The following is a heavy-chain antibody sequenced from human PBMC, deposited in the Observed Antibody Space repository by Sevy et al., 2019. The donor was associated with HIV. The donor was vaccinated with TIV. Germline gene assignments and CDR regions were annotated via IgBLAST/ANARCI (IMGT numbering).Heavy chain of an antibody. CDR2: ISGSGGST. V-gene: IGHV3-23*01. D-gene: IGHD2-21*02. J-gene: IGHJ4*02. CDR1: GLTFSSYV. CDR3: AKVTADFDY. Sequence: GGSLRLSCTASGLTFSSYVMSWVRQAPGKGLEWVSTISGSGGSTYYADSVKGRFTISRDNSKNTLYLQMNSLRAEDTAVYYCAKVTADFDYWGQGTLVTVSS.